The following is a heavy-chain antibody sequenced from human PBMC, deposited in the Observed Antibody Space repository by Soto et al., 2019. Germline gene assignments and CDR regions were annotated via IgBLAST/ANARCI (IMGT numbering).Heavy chain of an antibody. D-gene: IGHD3-3*01. Sequence: GGSLRLSCAASGFTFSSYGMHWVRQAPGKGLEWVAVIWYDGSNKYYADSVKGRFTISRDNSKNTLYLQMNSLRAEDTAVYYCARAPSITIFGVVTRGGMDVWGQGTTVTVSS. CDR3: ARAPSITIFGVVTRGGMDV. J-gene: IGHJ6*02. CDR2: IWYDGSNK. V-gene: IGHV3-33*01. CDR1: GFTFSSYG.